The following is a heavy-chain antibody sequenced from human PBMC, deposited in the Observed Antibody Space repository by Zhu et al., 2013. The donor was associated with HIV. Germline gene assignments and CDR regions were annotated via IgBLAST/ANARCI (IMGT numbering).Heavy chain of an antibody. CDR1: GYTFSDYF. J-gene: IGHJ3*02. V-gene: IGHV1-2*02. CDR2: VNTDSGDT. Sequence: QVRLVQSGAEMKKPGASVTVSCKASGYTFSDYFLHWVRQAPGQGLEWMGWVNTDSGDTTYAQKFQDRVTFTRDTSTTTVYMDLSRLTSDDTALYYCARDMDSPADNDAFDIWGQGTVVTVSS. D-gene: IGHD2-2*01. CDR3: ARDMDSPADNDAFDI.